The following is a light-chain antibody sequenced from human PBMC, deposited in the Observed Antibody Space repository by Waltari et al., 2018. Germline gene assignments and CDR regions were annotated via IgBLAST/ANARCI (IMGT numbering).Light chain of an antibody. CDR3: QMYVRLPVT. J-gene: IGKJ1*01. V-gene: IGKV3-20*01. Sequence: IVLTQSPGTLSLSPGERATLSCRASQSVGRSLAWYQRKPGQAPRLLIYATSNRATGIPERFSGSGSGTDCSLTISRLEPEDFAVYYCQMYVRLPVTFGQGTKVEIK. CDR1: QSVGRS. CDR2: ATS.